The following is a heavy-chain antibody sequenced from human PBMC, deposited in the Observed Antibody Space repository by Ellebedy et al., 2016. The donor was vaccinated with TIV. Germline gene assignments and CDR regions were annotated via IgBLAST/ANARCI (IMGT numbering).Heavy chain of an antibody. CDR1: GFTFSDYG. CDR3: ARGGVGVWSGYPLDY. Sequence: PGGSLRLSCAASGFTFSDYGMHWVRQAPGKGLEWVAGISYDGSNEQYPDPVKGRFTIARDNSKNTLYVQVTSLRPEDTAVYYCARGGVGVWSGYPLDYWGRGTLVTVSS. V-gene: IGHV3-30*03. CDR2: ISYDGSNE. D-gene: IGHD3-3*01. J-gene: IGHJ4*02.